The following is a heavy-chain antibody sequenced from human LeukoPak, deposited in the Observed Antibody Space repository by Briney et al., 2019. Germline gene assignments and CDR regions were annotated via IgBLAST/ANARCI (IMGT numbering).Heavy chain of an antibody. J-gene: IGHJ6*03. CDR2: INPSGGST. CDR1: GYSFSSYY. V-gene: IGHV1-46*01. CDR3: ARDILTGYYRALHMDV. D-gene: IGHD3-9*01. Sequence: GASVKVSCKASGYSFSSYYMIWVRQAPGQGLEWMGIINPSGGSTYYAQKFQGRVTMTRDMSTSTVYMELSSLRSEDTALYYCARDILTGYYRALHMDVWGKGTTVTVS.